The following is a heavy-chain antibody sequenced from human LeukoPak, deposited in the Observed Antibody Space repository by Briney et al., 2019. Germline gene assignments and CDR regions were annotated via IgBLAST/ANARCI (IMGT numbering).Heavy chain of an antibody. V-gene: IGHV1-18*01. D-gene: IGHD3-22*01. CDR1: ADTFTSYC. Sequence: ASVKVSCNASADTFTSYCISWGRHAPGQRVEWMGWISAYNGNTNYAQKLQGRVTMTTYTSTSTAYTELRSLGSDDTAVYYCAARDSSGYYYYYWGQGTLVTVSS. CDR2: ISAYNGNT. J-gene: IGHJ4*02. CDR3: AARDSSGYYYYY.